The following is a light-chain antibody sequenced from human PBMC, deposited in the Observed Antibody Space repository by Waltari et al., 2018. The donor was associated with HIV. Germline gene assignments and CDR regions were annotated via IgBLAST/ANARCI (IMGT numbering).Light chain of an antibody. CDR2: KVS. Sequence: DVVLTQSPLSLAVPLGQPASITCKSRQSLVYSDGDTYFNWFQQIPGQSPRRLIYKVSTRDSGVPDRFTGSGSGTDFTLKISRVEAEDVGTYYCMQGTHWPYTFGQGTMLEI. CDR3: MQGTHWPYT. V-gene: IGKV2-30*01. CDR1: QSLVYSDGDTY. J-gene: IGKJ2*01.